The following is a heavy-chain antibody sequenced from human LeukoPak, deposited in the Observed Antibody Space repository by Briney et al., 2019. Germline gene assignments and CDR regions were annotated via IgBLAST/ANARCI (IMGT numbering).Heavy chain of an antibody. CDR3: ARSESSSYYYYMDV. J-gene: IGHJ6*03. CDR2: IYPGDSDT. D-gene: IGHD6-6*01. Sequence: GESLKISCKGSGYSFTSYWIGWVRQMPGKGLEWMGIIYPGDSDTRYSPSLQGQVTISADKSISTAYLQWSSLKASDTAIYYCARSESSSYYYYMDVWGKGTTITVSS. V-gene: IGHV5-51*01. CDR1: GYSFTSYW.